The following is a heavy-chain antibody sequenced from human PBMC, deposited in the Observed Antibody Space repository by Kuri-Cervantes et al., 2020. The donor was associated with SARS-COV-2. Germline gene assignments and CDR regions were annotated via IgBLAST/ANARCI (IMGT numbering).Heavy chain of an antibody. J-gene: IGHJ4*02. V-gene: IGHV3-21*01. Sequence: GESLKISCAASGFTFSSYSMNWVRQAPGKGLEWVSSISSSSSYIYYADSVKGRFTISRDNAKNSLYLQMNSLRAEDTAVYYCAKGAYSSSWYFDYWGQGTLVTVSS. CDR3: AKGAYSSSWYFDY. D-gene: IGHD6-13*01. CDR2: ISSSSSYI. CDR1: GFTFSSYS.